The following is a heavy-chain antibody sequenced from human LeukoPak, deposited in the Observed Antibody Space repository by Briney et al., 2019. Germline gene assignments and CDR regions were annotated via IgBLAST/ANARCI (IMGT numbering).Heavy chain of an antibody. CDR2: LRGDGET. CDR1: GLSFTSFA. Sequence: GGSLRLSCAASGLSFTSFAMSWVRLAPARGPEWVSSLRGDGETFYADSVRGRFTLSRDDSRNTVYLQLNNLRVEDTAIYYCARASWVSSADAVRWGQGTQVTVSS. V-gene: IGHV3-23*01. D-gene: IGHD3-16*01. CDR3: ARASWVSSADAVR. J-gene: IGHJ4*02.